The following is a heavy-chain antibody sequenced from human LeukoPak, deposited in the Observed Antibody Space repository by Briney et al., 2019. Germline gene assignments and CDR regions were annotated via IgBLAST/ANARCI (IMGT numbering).Heavy chain of an antibody. CDR2: IRSKANSYAT. Sequence: GGSLRLSCAASGFTFSGSAMHWVRQASGKGLEWVGRIRSKANSYATAYATSVKGRFTISRDDSKNTAYLQMNSLKTEDTAVYYCTRPFGGYDYEFDYWGQGTLVTVSS. CDR1: GFTFSGSA. J-gene: IGHJ4*02. CDR3: TRPFGGYDYEFDY. D-gene: IGHD5-12*01. V-gene: IGHV3-73*01.